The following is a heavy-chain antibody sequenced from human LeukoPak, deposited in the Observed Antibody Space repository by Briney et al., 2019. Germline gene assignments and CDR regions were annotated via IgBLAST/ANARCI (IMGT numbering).Heavy chain of an antibody. D-gene: IGHD3-3*01. CDR1: GFTLGDYA. CDR3: QTGALAI. Sequence: GGSLRLSCTASGFTLGDYAMSWVRQAPGKGLEWVGFLRYKACGGSSEYAASVKGRFTGKSDDSKGIAHLQMRSLKIEDTVVECAQTGALAIWGQGTMVTVSS. CDR2: LRYKACGGSS. J-gene: IGHJ3*02. V-gene: IGHV3-49*04.